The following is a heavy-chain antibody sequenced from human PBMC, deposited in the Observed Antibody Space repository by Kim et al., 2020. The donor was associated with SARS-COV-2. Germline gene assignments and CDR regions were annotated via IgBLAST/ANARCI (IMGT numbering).Heavy chain of an antibody. CDR2: ISGSGGST. CDR3: AAPVAGTRGAGAFDI. V-gene: IGHV3-23*01. CDR1: GFTFSSYA. Sequence: GGSLRLSCAASGFTFSSYAMSWVRQAPGKGLEWVSAISGSGGSTYYADSVKGRFTISRDNSKNTLYLQMNSLRAEDTAVYYCAAPVAGTRGAGAFDIWGQGRKVSVCS. J-gene: IGHJ3*02. D-gene: IGHD3-10*01.